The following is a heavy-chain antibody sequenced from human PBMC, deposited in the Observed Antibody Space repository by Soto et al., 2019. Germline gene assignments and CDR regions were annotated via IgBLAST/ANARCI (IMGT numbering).Heavy chain of an antibody. CDR3: ARGEVVPAAIGAFDI. D-gene: IGHD2-2*01. CDR2: IYPGDSDT. V-gene: IGHV5-51*01. J-gene: IGHJ3*02. CDR1: GYSFTSYW. Sequence: LKISCKGSGYSFTSYWIGWVRQMPGKGLEWMGIIYPGDSDTRYSPSFQGQVTISADKSISTAYLQWSSLKASGTAMYYCARGEVVPAAIGAFDIWGQGTMVTVSS.